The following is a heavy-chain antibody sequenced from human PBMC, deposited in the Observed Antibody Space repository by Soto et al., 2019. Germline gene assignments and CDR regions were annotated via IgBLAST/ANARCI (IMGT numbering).Heavy chain of an antibody. Sequence: NPSEPLSLTCSVYGPTFSGYYWSWIRQPPGKGLEWIGEINHSGSTNYNPSLKSRVTISVDTSKNQFSLKLSSVTAADTAVYYCARGRRYDILTGYYSSAHFDYWGQG. CDR1: GPTFSGYY. CDR2: INHSGST. D-gene: IGHD3-9*01. J-gene: IGHJ4*02. CDR3: ARGRRYDILTGYYSSAHFDY. V-gene: IGHV4-34*01.